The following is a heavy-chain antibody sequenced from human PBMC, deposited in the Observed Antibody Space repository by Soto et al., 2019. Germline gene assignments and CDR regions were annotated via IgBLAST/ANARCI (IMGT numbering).Heavy chain of an antibody. CDR2: IYYSGST. D-gene: IGHD2-2*01. CDR3: ARDRYCISTSCSGGNWFDP. V-gene: IGHV4-30-4*01. CDR1: GGSISSGDYY. J-gene: IGHJ5*02. Sequence: QVQLQESGPGLVKPSQTLSLTCTVSGGSISSGDYYWSWIRQPPGKGLEWIGYIYYSGSTYYNPSLKSRVTISVDTSTNQFSLKLSSETAAGTAVYYCARDRYCISTSCSGGNWFDPWGQGTLVTVSS.